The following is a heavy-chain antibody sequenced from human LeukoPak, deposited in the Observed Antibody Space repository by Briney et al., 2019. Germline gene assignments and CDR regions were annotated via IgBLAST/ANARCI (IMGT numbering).Heavy chain of an antibody. D-gene: IGHD5-24*01. CDR3: AGLQAHRPLDY. V-gene: IGHV4-61*08. CDR2: IYNRGST. J-gene: IGHJ4*02. CDR1: GGSVSSNGYF. Sequence: SSETLSLTCTVSGGSVSSNGYFWNWIRQPPGKGLEWIGYIYNRGSTNYNPSLKSRVTIPVDTSNNQFSLKLSSVTAADTAVYFCAGLQAHRPLDYWGQGTLVTVSS.